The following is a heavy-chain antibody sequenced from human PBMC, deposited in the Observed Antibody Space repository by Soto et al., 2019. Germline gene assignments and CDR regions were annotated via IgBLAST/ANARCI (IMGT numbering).Heavy chain of an antibody. CDR2: ISASGVST. CDR3: AKVPLRPYYFDC. J-gene: IGHJ4*02. CDR1: GFIFNNYA. Sequence: EVQLLDSGGGLAQPGGSLRVSCAASGFIFNNYAMNWVRQAPGEGLQWVAGISASGVSTYYADSVKGRFIISRDNSKNTLFLQMNSMRAEDTAIHYCAKVPLRPYYFDCWGLGTLVTVSS. D-gene: IGHD4-17*01. V-gene: IGHV3-23*01.